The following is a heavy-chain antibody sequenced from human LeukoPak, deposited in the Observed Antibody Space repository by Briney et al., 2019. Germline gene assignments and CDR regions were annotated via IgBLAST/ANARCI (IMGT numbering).Heavy chain of an antibody. J-gene: IGHJ4*02. CDR3: AKVGIGEGFDY. CDR1: GCTFSSYG. CDR2: ISYDGSNK. Sequence: PGGSLRLSCAASGCTFSSYGMHWVRQAPGKGLEWVAVISYDGSNKYYADSVKGRFTISRDNSKNTLYLQMNSLRAEDTAVYYCAKVGIGEGFDYWGQGTLVTVSS. D-gene: IGHD2/OR15-2a*01. V-gene: IGHV3-30*18.